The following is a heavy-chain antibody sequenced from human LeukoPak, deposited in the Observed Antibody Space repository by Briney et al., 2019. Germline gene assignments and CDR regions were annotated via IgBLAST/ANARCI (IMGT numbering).Heavy chain of an antibody. CDR2: ISGSGGST. J-gene: IGHJ5*01. CDR3: AKTLSVGWVPQYDS. Sequence: LTGGSLRLSCAASRFTFSNYAMSWVRQAPGKGLEWVSAISGSGGSTYYADSVKGRFTISRDNSKNTLYLQMNSLTDEDTAVYYCAKTLSVGWVPQYDSWGQGVLVTVSS. V-gene: IGHV3-23*01. D-gene: IGHD6-19*01. CDR1: RFTFSNYA.